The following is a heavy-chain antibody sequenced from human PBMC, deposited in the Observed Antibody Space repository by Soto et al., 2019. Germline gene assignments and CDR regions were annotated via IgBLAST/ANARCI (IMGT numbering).Heavy chain of an antibody. CDR2: INPNSGGT. D-gene: IGHD3-22*01. CDR3: ARAPRDSSGHPQYYFDY. Sequence: ASVKVSCKASGYTFTGYYMHWVRQAPGQGLEWMGWINPNSGGTNYAQKFQGWVTMTRDTSISTAYMELSRLRSDDTAVYYCARAPRDSSGHPQYYFDYWGQGTLVTVSS. V-gene: IGHV1-2*04. CDR1: GYTFTGYY. J-gene: IGHJ4*02.